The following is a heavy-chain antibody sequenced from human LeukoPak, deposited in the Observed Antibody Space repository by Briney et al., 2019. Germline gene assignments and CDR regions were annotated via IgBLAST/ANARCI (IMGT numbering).Heavy chain of an antibody. CDR3: ARGGLVGSDRGWFGP. CDR2: TYYRSRWYI. Sequence: SQTLSLTCAISGDSVSSNIAGWSWIRQSPSRGLEWLERTYYRSRWYIDYAVSVGSRITINADTSKNQFSLQLNSVTPEDTAVYYCARGGLVGSDRGWFGPWGQGTLVTVSS. D-gene: IGHD2-15*01. CDR1: GDSVSSNIAG. V-gene: IGHV6-1*01. J-gene: IGHJ5*02.